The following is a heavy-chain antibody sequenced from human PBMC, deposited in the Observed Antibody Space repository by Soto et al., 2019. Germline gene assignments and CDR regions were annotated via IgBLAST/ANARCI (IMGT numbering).Heavy chain of an antibody. V-gene: IGHV3-21*01. J-gene: IGHJ3*02. CDR2: ISSSSSYI. CDR3: ARAATYANDAYCGGDCQDAFDI. D-gene: IGHD2-21*02. Sequence: SLRLSCAASGFTFSSYSMNWVRPAPGKGLEWVSSISSSSSYIYYADSVKGRFTISRDNAKNSLYLQMNSLRAEDTAVYYCARAATYANDAYCGGDCQDAFDIWGQGTMVTVSS. CDR1: GFTFSSYS.